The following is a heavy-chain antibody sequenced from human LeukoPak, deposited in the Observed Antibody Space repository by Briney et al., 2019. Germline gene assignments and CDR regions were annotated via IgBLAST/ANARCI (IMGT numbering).Heavy chain of an antibody. V-gene: IGHV1-2*02. J-gene: IGHJ6*02. D-gene: IGHD3-3*01. CDR1: GYTSTDYY. Sequence: GASVKVSCKASGYTSTDYYMHWVRQAPGQGLEWMGWIKPNSGGTNYAQKFQGRVTMTRDTSISTAYMELSRLRSDDTAVYYCARVVLRFLEWLLPDPYGMDVWGQGTTVTVSS. CDR3: ARVVLRFLEWLLPDPYGMDV. CDR2: IKPNSGGT.